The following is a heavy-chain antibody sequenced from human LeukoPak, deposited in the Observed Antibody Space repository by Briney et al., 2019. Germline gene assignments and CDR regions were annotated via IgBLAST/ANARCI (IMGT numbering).Heavy chain of an antibody. CDR1: GFTFSSYA. D-gene: IGHD6-13*01. CDR3: AKTVAAEEDAFDI. J-gene: IGHJ3*02. CDR2: ISGSGGST. Sequence: GGSLRLSCAASGFTFSSYAMSWVRQAPGKGLEWVSAISGSGGSTYYADSVKGRFTISRDNSKNTLYLQMSSLRAEDTAVYYCAKTVAAEEDAFDIWGQGTMVTVSS. V-gene: IGHV3-23*01.